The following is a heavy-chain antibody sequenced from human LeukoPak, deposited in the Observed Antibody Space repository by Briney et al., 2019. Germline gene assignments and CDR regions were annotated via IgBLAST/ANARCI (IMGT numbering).Heavy chain of an antibody. CDR2: IYHSGNT. D-gene: IGHD2-15*01. CDR3: AGERAATFRY. J-gene: IGHJ4*02. Sequence: SETLSLTCTVSGGSISSYYWSWIRQPPGKGLEWIGYIYHSGNTNYNPSLKGRVTISIDTSKNQFSLKLTSVTAADTAVYYCAGERAATFRYWGQGTLVTVSS. CDR1: GGSISSYY. V-gene: IGHV4-59*03.